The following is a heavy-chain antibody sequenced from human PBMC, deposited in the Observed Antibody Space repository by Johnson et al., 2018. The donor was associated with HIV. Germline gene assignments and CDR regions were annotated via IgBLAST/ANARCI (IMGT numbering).Heavy chain of an antibody. CDR1: GFTFSSYW. Sequence: EMQLVESGGGLVQPGGSLRLSCAASGFTFSSYWMSWVRQAPGKGLEWVANIKQDGSEKYYVDSVEGRFTISRDNAKNSLFLQMNSLKSEDTAVYYCTTDQVGRNYGGKYHIWGQGTMVTVSS. CDR2: IKQDGSEK. J-gene: IGHJ3*02. D-gene: IGHD1-7*01. CDR3: TTDQVGRNYGGKYHI. V-gene: IGHV3-7*05.